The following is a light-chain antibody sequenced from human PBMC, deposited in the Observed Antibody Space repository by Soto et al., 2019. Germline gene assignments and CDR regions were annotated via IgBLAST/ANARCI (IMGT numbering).Light chain of an antibody. CDR1: ESISRDY. V-gene: IGKV3-20*01. CDR2: GAS. CDR3: QQYGGVPYT. J-gene: IGKJ2*01. Sequence: IVLTQSPGTLSLSPGQRATLSCRASESISRDYLAWYQQRLGQAPRLLIYGASSGATGIPDRFSGSGSGTDFTLTISRLEPEDFAIYCCQQYGGVPYTFGQGPKVDIK.